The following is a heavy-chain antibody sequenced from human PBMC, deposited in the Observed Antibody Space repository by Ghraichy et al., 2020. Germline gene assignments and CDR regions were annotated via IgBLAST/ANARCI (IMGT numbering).Heavy chain of an antibody. CDR2: IKQDGSEK. CDR3: ARGPYYDFWSGFYYGMDV. CDR1: GFTFSSYW. D-gene: IGHD3-3*01. J-gene: IGHJ6*02. Sequence: GGSLRLSCAASGFTFSSYWMSWVRQAPGKGLEWVANIKQDGSEKYYVDSVKGRFTISRDNAKNSLYLQMNSLRAEDTAVYYCARGPYYDFWSGFYYGMDVWGQGTTVTVSS. V-gene: IGHV3-7*01.